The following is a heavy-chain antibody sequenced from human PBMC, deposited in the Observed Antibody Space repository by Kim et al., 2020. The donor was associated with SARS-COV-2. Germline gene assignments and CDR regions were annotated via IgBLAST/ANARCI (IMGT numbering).Heavy chain of an antibody. CDR3: ASGTHTAVVEPSFDY. V-gene: IGHV1-69*01. D-gene: IGHD2-21*01. J-gene: IGHJ4*02. Sequence: QNLQGRVTITADESTSTAYMELSSLRSEDTAVYYCASGTHTAVVEPSFDYWGQGTLVTVSS.